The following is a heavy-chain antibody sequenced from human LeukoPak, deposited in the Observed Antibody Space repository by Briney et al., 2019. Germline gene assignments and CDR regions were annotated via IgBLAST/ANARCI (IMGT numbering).Heavy chain of an antibody. CDR2: IYYSGST. CDR3: ARHGPMVLDYYYYYGMDV. Sequence: SETLSLTCTVSGGSISSYYWSWIRQPPGKGLEWIGYIYYSGSTNYNPSLKSRVTISVDTSKNQFSLKLSSVTAADTAVDYCARHGPMVLDYYYYYGMDVWGQGTTVTVSS. CDR1: GGSISSYY. D-gene: IGHD3-10*01. V-gene: IGHV4-59*08. J-gene: IGHJ6*02.